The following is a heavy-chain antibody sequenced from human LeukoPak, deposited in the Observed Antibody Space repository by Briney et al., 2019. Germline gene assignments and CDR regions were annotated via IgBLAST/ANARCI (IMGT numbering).Heavy chain of an antibody. V-gene: IGHV3-23*01. Sequence: GGSLRLSCAASGFTFSSYAMSWVRQAPGKGLEWVSAISGSGGSTYYADSVKGRFTISRDNSKNTLYLQMNSLRAEDTAVYYCTTRLSVLLWVGESSGDYWGQGTLVTVSS. D-gene: IGHD3-10*01. CDR2: ISGSGGST. J-gene: IGHJ4*02. CDR3: TTRLSVLLWVGESSGDY. CDR1: GFTFSSYA.